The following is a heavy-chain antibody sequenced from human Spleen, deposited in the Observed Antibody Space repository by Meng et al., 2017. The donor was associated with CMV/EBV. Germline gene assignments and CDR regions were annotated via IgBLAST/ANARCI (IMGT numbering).Heavy chain of an antibody. Sequence: GESLKISCAASGFTISSNYLTWVRQAPGKGLEWVSVIYSGGSTYYADSVKGRFTISRDNSKNTLYLQMNSLRAEDTAVYYCAKDKWNSGWFDYWGQGTLVTVSS. CDR3: AKDKWNSGWFDY. CDR2: IYSGGST. J-gene: IGHJ4*02. CDR1: GFTISSNY. D-gene: IGHD6-19*01. V-gene: IGHV3-53*01.